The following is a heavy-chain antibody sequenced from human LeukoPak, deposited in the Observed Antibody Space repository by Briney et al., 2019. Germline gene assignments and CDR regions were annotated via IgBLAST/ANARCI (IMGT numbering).Heavy chain of an antibody. J-gene: IGHJ4*02. Sequence: GGSLRLSCAASGFTFSNYAMTWVRQAPGKGLEWVSAISGDSAYIYYVDSVKGRFTTSRDNSKNTLYLQMNSLRAEDTAVYYCARDVGAIGFDYWGQGTLVTVSS. CDR3: ARDVGAIGFDY. V-gene: IGHV3-23*01. CDR2: ISGDSAYI. D-gene: IGHD1-26*01. CDR1: GFTFSNYA.